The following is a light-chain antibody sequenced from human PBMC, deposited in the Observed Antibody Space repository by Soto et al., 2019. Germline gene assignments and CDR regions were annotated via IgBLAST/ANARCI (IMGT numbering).Light chain of an antibody. V-gene: IGKV3-15*01. J-gene: IGKJ1*01. Sequence: EIVMTQSPATLSVSPGERATLSCRASQSVSSNLAWYQQKPGQAPRLLIYGASTRATGIPARFSGSGSGTEVPLTISSLQSEDFAVYYCQQYNNWPPGWTFGQGTKVEIK. CDR1: QSVSSN. CDR3: QQYNNWPPGWT. CDR2: GAS.